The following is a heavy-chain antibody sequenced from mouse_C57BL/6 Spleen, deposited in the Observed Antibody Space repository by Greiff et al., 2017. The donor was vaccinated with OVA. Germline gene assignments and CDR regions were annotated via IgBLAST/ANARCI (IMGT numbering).Heavy chain of an antibody. V-gene: IGHV1-82*01. D-gene: IGHD2-1*01. CDR1: GYAFSSSW. J-gene: IGHJ2*01. Sequence: QVQLQQSGPELVKPGASVKISCKASGYAFSSSWMNWVKQRPGKGLEWIGRIYPGDGDTNYNGKFKGKATLTADKSSSTAYMQLSSLTSEDSAVYFCTHYGNYYVDYWGQGTTLTVSS. CDR3: THYGNYYVDY. CDR2: IYPGDGDT.